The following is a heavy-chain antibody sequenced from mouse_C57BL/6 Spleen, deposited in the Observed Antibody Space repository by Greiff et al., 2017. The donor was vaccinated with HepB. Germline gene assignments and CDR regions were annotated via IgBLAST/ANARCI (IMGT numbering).Heavy chain of an antibody. V-gene: IGHV5-16*01. D-gene: IGHD2-4*01. J-gene: IGHJ4*01. CDR1: GFTFSDYY. CDR3: ARSDYLYYYAMDY. Sequence: EVMLVESEGGLVQPGRSMKLSCTASGFTFSDYYMAWVRQVPEKGLEWVANINYDGSSTYYLDSLKSRFIISRDNAKNILYLQMSSLKSEDTATYYCARSDYLYYYAMDYWGQGTSVTVSS. CDR2: INYDGSST.